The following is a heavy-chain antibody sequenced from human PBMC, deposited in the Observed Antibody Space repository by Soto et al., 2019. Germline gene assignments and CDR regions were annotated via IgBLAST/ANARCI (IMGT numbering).Heavy chain of an antibody. CDR1: GFSLSTRGVG. CDR2: IYWDDDK. CDR3: ARMTTGTPLR. D-gene: IGHD4-17*01. J-gene: IGHJ4*02. V-gene: IGHV2-5*02. Sequence: QITLKESGPTLVKPTQTLTLTCTFSGFSLSTRGVGVGWIRQSPGKALEWLALIYWDDDKRYSPSLKSRLTSTKDTSKNQVRLTMTNMDPVDTATFYCARMTTGTPLRWGQGTLVTVSS.